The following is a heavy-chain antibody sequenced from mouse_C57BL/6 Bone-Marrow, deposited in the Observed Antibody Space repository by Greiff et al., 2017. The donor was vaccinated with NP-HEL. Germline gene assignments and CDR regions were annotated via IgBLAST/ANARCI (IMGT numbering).Heavy chain of an antibody. Sequence: EVKLQASGPELVKPGASVKISCKASGYSFTDYNMNWVKQSNGKSLEWIGVINPNYGTTSYNQTFKGKATLTVDQSSSTAYMQLNSLTSEDSAGYYWARGTTVVANWYCDVWGTGTTVTVSS. CDR2: INPNYGTT. CDR3: ARGTTVVANWYCDV. V-gene: IGHV1-39*01. D-gene: IGHD1-1*01. J-gene: IGHJ1*03. CDR1: GYSFTDYN.